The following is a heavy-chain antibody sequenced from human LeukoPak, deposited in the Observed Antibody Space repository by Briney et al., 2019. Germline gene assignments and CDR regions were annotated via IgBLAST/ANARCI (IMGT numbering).Heavy chain of an antibody. CDR1: GFTFSSYS. Sequence: GGSLRLSCAASGFTFSSYSMNWVRQAPGKGLEWVSPISSRSSDIYYADSVKGRFTISRDNAKNSLYLQMNSLRAEDTAVYYCARVAYSYGYYMDVWGKGTTVTVSS. CDR3: ARVAYSYGYYMDV. D-gene: IGHD5-18*01. J-gene: IGHJ6*03. V-gene: IGHV3-21*01. CDR2: ISSRSSDI.